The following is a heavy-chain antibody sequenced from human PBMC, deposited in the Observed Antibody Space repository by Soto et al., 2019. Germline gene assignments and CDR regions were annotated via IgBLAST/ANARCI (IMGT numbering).Heavy chain of an antibody. Sequence: GGSLRLSCVASGLTVSGKKYMAWVRQAPGKGPEWLSGVYDLDGTYYADSVKGRFTISRDNSKNTLYLQMNSLRAEDTAVYYCAKYSSSWPYDAFDIWGQGTMVTVSS. D-gene: IGHD6-13*01. CDR1: GLTVSGKKY. CDR2: VYDLDGT. CDR3: AKYSSSWPYDAFDI. V-gene: IGHV3-53*01. J-gene: IGHJ3*02.